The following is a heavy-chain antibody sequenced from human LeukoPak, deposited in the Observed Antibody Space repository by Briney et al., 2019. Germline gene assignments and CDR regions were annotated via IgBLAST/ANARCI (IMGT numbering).Heavy chain of an antibody. CDR1: GFTFSTYW. J-gene: IGHJ6*04. D-gene: IGHD3-10*02. CDR2: IKEDGSKK. CDR3: AELGITMIGGV. V-gene: IGHV3-7*01. Sequence: PGGSLRLSCAASGFTFSTYWMTWVRQAPGKGLEWVANIKEDGSKKYYVDSVRGLFTISRDNAKNSLYLQMNSLRVEDTAVYYCAELGITMIGGVWGKGTTVTISS.